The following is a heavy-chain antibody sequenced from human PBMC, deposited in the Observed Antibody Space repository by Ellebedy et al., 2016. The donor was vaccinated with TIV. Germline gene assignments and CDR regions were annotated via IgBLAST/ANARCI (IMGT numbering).Heavy chain of an antibody. V-gene: IGHV1-69*13. Sequence: SVKVSCXTSGYTFLHYGITWVRQAPGQGLEWMGGTIPIFGTSNYAPKFQGRVTITADESTSTAYMTLSSLRSEDTAVYYCARTHRSGWFDFWGQGTLVIVSS. D-gene: IGHD6-19*01. J-gene: IGHJ4*02. CDR2: TIPIFGTS. CDR1: GYTFLHYG. CDR3: ARTHRSGWFDF.